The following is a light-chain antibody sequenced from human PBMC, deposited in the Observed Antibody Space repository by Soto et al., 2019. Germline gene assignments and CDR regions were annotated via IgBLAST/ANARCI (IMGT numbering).Light chain of an antibody. J-gene: IGKJ1*01. CDR1: QSISSW. V-gene: IGKV1-5*01. CDR2: DVS. Sequence: DVRMSLSPSTLSASVSDRVTITCRASQSISSWLAWYQQKPGKAPKLLIYDVSSLESGVPSRFSGSGSGTEFTLTISSLQPDDSATYYCQQYNSYSRVWTVGQGTKVDI. CDR3: QQYNSYSRVWT.